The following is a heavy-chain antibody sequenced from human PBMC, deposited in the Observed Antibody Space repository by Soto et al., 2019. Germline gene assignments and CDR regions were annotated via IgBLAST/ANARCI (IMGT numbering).Heavy chain of an antibody. V-gene: IGHV4-34*01. Sequence: QVQLQQWGAGLLKPSETLSLTCAVYGGSFSGYYWSWIRQPPGKGLEWIGEINHSGSTNYNPSLKSRVTISVDTSKNQFSLKLSSVTAADTAVYYCARAGPDMKLNWFDPWGQGTLVTVSS. CDR3: ARAGPDMKLNWFDP. D-gene: IGHD2-2*01. J-gene: IGHJ5*02. CDR1: GGSFSGYY. CDR2: INHSGST.